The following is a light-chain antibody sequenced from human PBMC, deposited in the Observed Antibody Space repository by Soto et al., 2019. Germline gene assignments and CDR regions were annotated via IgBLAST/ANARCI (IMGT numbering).Light chain of an antibody. CDR2: GAS. V-gene: IGKV3-20*01. CDR3: QQYGSSPVT. Sequence: EIVLTQSPGTLSLSPGERATLSCRASQSVSSSYLAWYQQKPGQAPRLLIYGASSRATGIADRFSGSGSGTDFTLTISRLEPEDFAVYYCQQYGSSPVTFGQGTKLEIK. J-gene: IGKJ2*01. CDR1: QSVSSSY.